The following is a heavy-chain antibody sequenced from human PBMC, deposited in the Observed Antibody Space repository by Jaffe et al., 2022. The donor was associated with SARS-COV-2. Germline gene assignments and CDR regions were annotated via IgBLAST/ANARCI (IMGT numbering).Heavy chain of an antibody. V-gene: IGHV3-49*05. J-gene: IGHJ5*02. Sequence: EVQLVESGGGLVKPGRSLRLSCTASGFTFGDYAMSWFRQAPGKGLEWVGFIRSKAYGGTTEYAASVKGRFTISRDDSKSIAYLQMNSLKTEDTAVYYCTRDRGVYYDIRYGFDPWGQGTLVTVSS. D-gene: IGHD3-22*01. CDR2: IRSKAYGGTT. CDR1: GFTFGDYA. CDR3: TRDRGVYYDIRYGFDP.